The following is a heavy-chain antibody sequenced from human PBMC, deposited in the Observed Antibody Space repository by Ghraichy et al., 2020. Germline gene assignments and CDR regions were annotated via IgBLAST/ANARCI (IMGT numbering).Heavy chain of an antibody. CDR1: GFTFRNYA. J-gene: IGHJ1*01. D-gene: IGHD3-10*01. V-gene: IGHV3-23*01. CDR2: INAGDGST. CDR3: ATRPLSMVPGVIGC. Sequence: GGSLRLSCEGSGFTFRNYAMSWVRQAPGKGLEWVSVINAGDGSTYYADSVKGRFTISRDNSKNTLYLQMNSLRAEDTAVYYCATRPLSMVPGVIGCWGQGTLVTVSS.